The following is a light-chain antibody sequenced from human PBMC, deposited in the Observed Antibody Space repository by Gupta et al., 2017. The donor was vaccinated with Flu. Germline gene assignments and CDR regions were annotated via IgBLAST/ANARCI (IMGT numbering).Light chain of an antibody. Sequence: SSELTQDPAVSVVLGQTGRITCQGDSLRSYYASWYQQKPGQAPVLVIYGKNNRPSGIPDRFSGSSSGNTASLTITGAQAEDEADYYCNSRDSSGNHLGVFGGGTKLTVL. J-gene: IGLJ3*02. CDR3: NSRDSSGNHLGV. CDR2: GKN. V-gene: IGLV3-19*01. CDR1: SLRSYY.